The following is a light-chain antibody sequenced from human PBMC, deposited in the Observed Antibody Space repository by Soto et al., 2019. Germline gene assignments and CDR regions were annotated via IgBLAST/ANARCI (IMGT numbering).Light chain of an antibody. CDR1: QSVSSSY. CDR2: GAS. J-gene: IGKJ1*01. V-gene: IGKV3-20*01. Sequence: EIVLTQSPGTLSLSPGERATLSCRASQSVSSSYLAWYQQKPGQAPRFLIYGASSRATGIPDRFSGSGSGTDFTLTISRLEPEDFAVYYCQQYTTFGQGTKVDIK. CDR3: QQYTT.